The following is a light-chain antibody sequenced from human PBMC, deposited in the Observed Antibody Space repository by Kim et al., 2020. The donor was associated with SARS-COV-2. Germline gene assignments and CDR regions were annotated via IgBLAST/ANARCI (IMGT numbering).Light chain of an antibody. CDR2: WAS. CDR3: HQYYGVPLT. J-gene: IGKJ4*01. Sequence: RATINCKSSQSLLYSPNNKTYLGWYQQKPRQPPKLLIYWASTRESGVPDRFSGSGSVKDFTLTISNLQAEDVAVYYCHQYYGVPLTFGGGTKLEI. CDR1: QSLLYSPNNKTY. V-gene: IGKV4-1*01.